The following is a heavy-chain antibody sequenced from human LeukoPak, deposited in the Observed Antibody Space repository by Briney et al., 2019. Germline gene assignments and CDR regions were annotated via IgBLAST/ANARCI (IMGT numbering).Heavy chain of an antibody. D-gene: IGHD2-21*01. V-gene: IGHV3-66*01. J-gene: IGHJ4*02. Sequence: GGSLRLSCAASGFTVSSNYMSWVRQAPGKGLEWVSSIYSDGSTDYADSVKGRFTISRDNSKSTVYLQMNSLRAEDTAVYYCARDPRDSANRRPYFFDYWGQGTLVTVSS. CDR1: GFTVSSNY. CDR2: IYSDGST. CDR3: ARDPRDSANRRPYFFDY.